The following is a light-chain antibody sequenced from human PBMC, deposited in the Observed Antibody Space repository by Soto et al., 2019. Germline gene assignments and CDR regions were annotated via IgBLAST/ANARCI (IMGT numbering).Light chain of an antibody. CDR1: QSVSSF. Sequence: EVVLTQSPATLSLSPGERATLSCRASQSVSSFLVWYQQTPGQAPRILIHDASNRATGVPARFSVSGSVTDCTLTITSLEPEGSAVYYCQQSPVWPHHVGPGTKLVIQ. J-gene: IGKJ2*01. CDR3: QQSPVWPHH. V-gene: IGKV3-11*01. CDR2: DAS.